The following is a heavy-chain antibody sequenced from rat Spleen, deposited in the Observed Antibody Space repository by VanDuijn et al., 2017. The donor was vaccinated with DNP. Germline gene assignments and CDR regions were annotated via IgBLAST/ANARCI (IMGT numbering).Heavy chain of an antibody. J-gene: IGHJ1*01. CDR3: ATRGLGARYYWSVDL. V-gene: IGHV5S10*01. CDR1: GFTFSNYD. Sequence: EVQLVESGGGLVQPGRSLKLSCAASGFTFSNYDMAWVRQAPTKGLEWVSTIIYDGNKAFYRDSVKGRPTISRDNAESTLYLQLDSLRSEDTATYYCATRGLGARYYWSVDLWCPGTMVTVSS. D-gene: IGHD5-1*01. CDR2: IIYDGNKA.